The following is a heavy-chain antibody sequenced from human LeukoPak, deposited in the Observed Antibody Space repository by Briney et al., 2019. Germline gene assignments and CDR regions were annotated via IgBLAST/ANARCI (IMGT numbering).Heavy chain of an antibody. V-gene: IGHV4-59*01. D-gene: IGHD6-13*01. Sequence: PSETLSLTCTVSGGSISSYYWNWIRQPAGKGLEWIGYIYYSGSTNYNPSLKSRVTISVDTSKNQFSLKLSSVTAADTAVYYCARAIAAAGWYFDLWGRGTLVTVSS. J-gene: IGHJ2*01. CDR3: ARAIAAAGWYFDL. CDR2: IYYSGST. CDR1: GGSISSYY.